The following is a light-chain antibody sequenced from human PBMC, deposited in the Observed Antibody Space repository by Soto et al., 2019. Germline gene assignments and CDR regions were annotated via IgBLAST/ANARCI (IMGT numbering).Light chain of an antibody. J-gene: IGKJ5*01. V-gene: IGKV1-8*01. CDR2: AAS. CDR3: QQYHNWPPIT. CDR1: QGISSY. Sequence: AIRMTQSPSSFSASTGDRVTITCRASQGISSYLAWYQQKPGKAPKLLIYAASTLQSGVPSRFSGSGSGTDFTLTISCLQSEDFAVYYCQQYHNWPPITFGQGTRLEI.